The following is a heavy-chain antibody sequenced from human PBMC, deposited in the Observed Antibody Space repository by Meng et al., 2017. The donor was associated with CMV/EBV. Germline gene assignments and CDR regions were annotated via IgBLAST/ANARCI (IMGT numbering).Heavy chain of an antibody. Sequence: QVLLVESGAEVKKPGASGQVTCKASGYSFTGYYMHWVRQAPGQGVEWMGWINPNSGCTNYAQKFQGRVTMTRDTYISTAYMELSRLRSDDTAVYYCARQYRGRGYFDYWGQGTLVTVSS. J-gene: IGHJ4*02. D-gene: IGHD5-12*01. CDR3: ARQYRGRGYFDY. CDR1: GYSFTGYY. V-gene: IGHV1-2*02. CDR2: INPNSGCT.